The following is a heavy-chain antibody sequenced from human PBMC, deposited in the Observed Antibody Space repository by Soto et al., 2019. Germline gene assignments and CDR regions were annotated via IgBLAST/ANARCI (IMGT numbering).Heavy chain of an antibody. CDR3: ARASGSGRRFDY. CDR2: INPSGVST. Sequence: ASAKPCSKASGYTFSSYYMQWVRQAPGQGLEWVGLINPSGVSTNYAQKLQGRVTMTKDTSTSTVYLELSSLSSEDTAVYYCARASGSGRRFDYWGQGTLVTVSS. D-gene: IGHD2-15*01. CDR1: GYTFSSYY. J-gene: IGHJ4*02. V-gene: IGHV1-46*03.